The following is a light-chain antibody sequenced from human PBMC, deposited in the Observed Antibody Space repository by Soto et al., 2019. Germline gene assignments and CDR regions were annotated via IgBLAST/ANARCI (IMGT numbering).Light chain of an antibody. Sequence: QSVLTQPASVSGSPGQSITISCTGTSSDVGGYNYVSWYQQHPGKAPQLMIYEVSNRPSGVSNRFSGSKSGNTASLTISGLQAEDEADYYCSSYTSSTTSRVFGGGTQLTVL. CDR2: EVS. CDR1: SSDVGGYNY. V-gene: IGLV2-14*01. CDR3: SSYTSSTTSRV. J-gene: IGLJ7*01.